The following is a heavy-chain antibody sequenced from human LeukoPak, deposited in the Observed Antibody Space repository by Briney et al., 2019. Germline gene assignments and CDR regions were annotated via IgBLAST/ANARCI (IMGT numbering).Heavy chain of an antibody. CDR3: ARALPNTDNYNWAFDI. CDR2: IHTSGGT. V-gene: IGHV4-4*07. D-gene: IGHD5-24*01. Sequence: SETLSLTCTVSGGSISSFYWNWIRQPAGKGLEWIGRIHTSGGTKYNPSLKSRATISVDKSNNQFSLKLNSVTAADTAMYYCARALPNTDNYNWAFDIWGQGRMVTVSS. J-gene: IGHJ3*02. CDR1: GGSISSFY.